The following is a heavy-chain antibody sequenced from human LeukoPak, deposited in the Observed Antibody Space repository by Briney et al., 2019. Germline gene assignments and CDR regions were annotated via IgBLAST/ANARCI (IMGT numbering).Heavy chain of an antibody. V-gene: IGHV4-59*08. Sequence: SETLSLTCTVSGGSISSYYWSWIRQPPGKGLEWIGYIYYSGSTNYNPSLKSRVTISVDTSKNQFSLKLSSVTAADTAVYYCARHQLATIFGVVIPSNWFDPWGQGTLVTVSS. CDR2: IYYSGST. CDR1: GGSISSYY. J-gene: IGHJ5*02. D-gene: IGHD3-3*01. CDR3: ARHQLATIFGVVIPSNWFDP.